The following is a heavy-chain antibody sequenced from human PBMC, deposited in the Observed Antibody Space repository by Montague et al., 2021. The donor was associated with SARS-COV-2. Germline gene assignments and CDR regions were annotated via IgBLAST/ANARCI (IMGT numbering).Heavy chain of an antibody. V-gene: IGHV4-39*07. J-gene: IGHJ5*02. CDR1: GGSITKSNFY. D-gene: IGHD2-2*02. CDR3: ASLTLGYCSSTSCYSDWFDP. CDR2: IYNSATT. Sequence: SETLSLTCTVSGGSITKSNFYWGWIRQPPGKVLEWIGTIYNSATTNYNPSLKSRVTISVDTSKNQFSLKLSSVTAADTAVYYCASLTLGYCSSTSCYSDWFDPWGQGTLVTVSS.